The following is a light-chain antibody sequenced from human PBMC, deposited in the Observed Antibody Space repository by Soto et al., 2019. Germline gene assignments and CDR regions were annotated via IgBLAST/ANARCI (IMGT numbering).Light chain of an antibody. V-gene: IGLV4-69*01. CDR2: LNNDGSH. J-gene: IGLJ2*01. Sequence: QSVLTQSPSASASLGASVKLTCTLSSGHSSYAIAWHQKQPGKGPRYLMYLNNDGSHTKGDGIPDRFSGSSSGADRYLIISRLQSEDEADYYCQTWGTGFQFFGGGTKLTVL. CDR1: SGHSSYA. CDR3: QTWGTGFQF.